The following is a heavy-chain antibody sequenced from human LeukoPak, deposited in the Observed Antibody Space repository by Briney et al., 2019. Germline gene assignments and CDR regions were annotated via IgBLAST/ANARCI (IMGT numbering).Heavy chain of an antibody. V-gene: IGHV3-30*02. Sequence: GGSLRLSCAASGFIFSSYGMHWVRQAPGKGLEWVAFIRHDGTRKYYADSVKGRLTVSRDNSKNTLHLQMNSLKPEDTAVYYCVAYKFLLSWSAFDFWGRGTMVTVSS. CDR2: IRHDGTRK. J-gene: IGHJ3*01. D-gene: IGHD6-13*01. CDR3: VAYKFLLSWSAFDF. CDR1: GFIFSSYG.